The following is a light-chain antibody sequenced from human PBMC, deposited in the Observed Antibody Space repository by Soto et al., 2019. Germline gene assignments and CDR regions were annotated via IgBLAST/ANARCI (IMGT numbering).Light chain of an antibody. CDR2: RDS. V-gene: IGLV3-9*01. J-gene: IGLJ3*02. Sequence: SYELTQPLSVSVALGQTARITCGGNNIGSKNVHGYQQKPGQAPVLVIYRDSNRPSGIPERFSGSNSGNTATLTISRAQDGDEADYYCQVWDSSTARVFGGGTKLTVL. CDR3: QVWDSSTARV. CDR1: NIGSKN.